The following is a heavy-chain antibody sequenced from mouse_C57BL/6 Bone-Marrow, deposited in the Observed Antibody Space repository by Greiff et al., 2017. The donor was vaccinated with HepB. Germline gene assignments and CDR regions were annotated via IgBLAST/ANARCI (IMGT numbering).Heavy chain of an antibody. Sequence: QVQLQQPGAELVRPGSSVKLSCKASGYTFTSYWMDWVKQRPGQGLEWIGNIYPSDIETHYNQKFKYKATLTVDKSSSTAYMQLSSLTSEDSAVYYCARKRYYYGSSYQDLGYWGQGTTLTVSS. J-gene: IGHJ2*01. CDR2: IYPSDIET. CDR3: ARKRYYYGSSYQDLGY. D-gene: IGHD1-1*01. CDR1: GYTFTSYW. V-gene: IGHV1-61*01.